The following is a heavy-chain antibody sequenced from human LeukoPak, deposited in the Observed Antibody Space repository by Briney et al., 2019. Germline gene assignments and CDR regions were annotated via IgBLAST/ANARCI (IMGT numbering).Heavy chain of an antibody. CDR1: GGSISSYY. CDR2: ILYSGST. CDR3: ATYQPLLYTLDY. D-gene: IGHD2-2*01. V-gene: IGHV4-59*01. Sequence: SETLSLTCTVSGGSISSYYWSWIRQPPGKGLEWIGYILYSGSTNYNPSLKSRVTISVDTSKNQFSLKLRSVTAADTAVYYCATYQPLLYTLDYWGQGTPVTVSS. J-gene: IGHJ4*02.